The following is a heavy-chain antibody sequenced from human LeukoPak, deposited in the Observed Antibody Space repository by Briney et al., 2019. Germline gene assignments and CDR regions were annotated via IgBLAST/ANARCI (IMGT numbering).Heavy chain of an antibody. J-gene: IGHJ6*02. D-gene: IGHD2-8*01. CDR1: GFTFSSYA. V-gene: IGHV3-30*04. CDR2: ISYDGSNK. Sequence: GGSLRLSCAASGFTFSSYAMHWVRQAPGKGLEWVAVISYDGSNKYYADSVKGRFTISRDNSKNTLYLQMNSLRAEDTAVYYCARDEPDIVLMVYAIGSYGMDVWGQGTTVTVSS. CDR3: ARDEPDIVLMVYAIGSYGMDV.